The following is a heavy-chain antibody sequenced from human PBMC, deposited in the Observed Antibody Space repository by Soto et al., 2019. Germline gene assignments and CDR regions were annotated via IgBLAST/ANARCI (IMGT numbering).Heavy chain of an antibody. CDR1: GYTFTSYD. D-gene: IGHD2-2*01. CDR2: MNPNSGNT. J-gene: IGHJ2*01. V-gene: IGHV1-8*01. Sequence: QVQLVQSGAEVQKPGASVKVSCKASGYTFTSYDINWVRQATGQGLEWMGWMNPNSGNTGYAQKFQGRVTMTRNTSISTAYMELSSLRSEDTAVYYCARGDIVVVPAADRNWYFDLWGRGTLVTVSS. CDR3: ARGDIVVVPAADRNWYFDL.